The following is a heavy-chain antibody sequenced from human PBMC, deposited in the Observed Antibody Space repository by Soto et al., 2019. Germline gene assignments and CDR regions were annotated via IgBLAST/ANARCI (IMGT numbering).Heavy chain of an antibody. CDR2: INHSGST. V-gene: IGHV4-34*01. CDR3: ARAVLTVTTIGWFGP. CDR1: GGSFSGYY. J-gene: IGHJ5*02. D-gene: IGHD4-17*01. Sequence: SETLSLTCAVYGGSFSGYYWSWIRQPPGKGLEWIGEINHSGSTNYNPSLKSRVTISVDTSKNQFSLKLSSVTAADTAVYYCARAVLTVTTIGWFGPWGQGTLVTVSS.